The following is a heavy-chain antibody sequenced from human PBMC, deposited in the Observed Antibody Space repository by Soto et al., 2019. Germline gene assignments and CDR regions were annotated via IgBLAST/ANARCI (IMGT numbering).Heavy chain of an antibody. CDR2: NIPILGIA. J-gene: IGHJ3*02. CDR3: AREKGDYGDYDRQAGGTFDI. CDR1: GGTFSSYT. D-gene: IGHD4-17*01. V-gene: IGHV1-69*08. Sequence: QVQLVQSGAEVKKPGSSVKVSCKASGGTFSSYTISWVRQAPGQGLEWMGRNIPILGIANYAQKFQGRVTITADKSTSTAYMELSSLRSEDTAVYYCAREKGDYGDYDRQAGGTFDIWGQGTMVTVSS.